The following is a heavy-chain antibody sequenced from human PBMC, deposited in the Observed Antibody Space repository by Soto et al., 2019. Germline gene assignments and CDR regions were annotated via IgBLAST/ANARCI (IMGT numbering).Heavy chain of an antibody. Sequence: ASVKVSCKASGGTFSSYTISWVRQAPGQGLEWMGRIIPILGIANYAQKFQGRVTITADKSTSTAYMELSSLRSEDTAVYYCARDRRDGYNTFDYWGQGTLVTVSS. CDR2: IIPILGIA. V-gene: IGHV1-69*04. D-gene: IGHD5-12*01. CDR3: ARDRRDGYNTFDY. J-gene: IGHJ4*02. CDR1: GGTFSSYT.